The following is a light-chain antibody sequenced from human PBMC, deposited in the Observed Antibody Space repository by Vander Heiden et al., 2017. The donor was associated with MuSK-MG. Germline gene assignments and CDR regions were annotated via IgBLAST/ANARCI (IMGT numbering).Light chain of an antibody. CDR3: QQTDNIPYT. Sequence: DIQMTQSPSSLSASVGDRVTITCRASQRISSYLNWYQQRPGKAPKVLIYGASILQSGAPPRFSGSGSGTDFTLTIDRLQPEDSATFFCQQTDNIPYTFGQGTKVDIK. V-gene: IGKV1-39*01. CDR2: GAS. CDR1: QRISSY. J-gene: IGKJ2*01.